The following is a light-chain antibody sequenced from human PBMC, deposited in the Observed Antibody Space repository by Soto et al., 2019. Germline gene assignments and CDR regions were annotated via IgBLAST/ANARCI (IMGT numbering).Light chain of an antibody. V-gene: IGKV3-15*01. J-gene: IGKJ4*01. CDR2: VAS. Sequence: EIVMTQSPVTLSVSPGDRATLSCRASQSVNSNLAWYQQKPGQTPKLLIYVASTRATSIPARFSGSGSGKEFTLTISSLQSEDFAVYYCQQYNVWPLTFGGGTKVEFK. CDR3: QQYNVWPLT. CDR1: QSVNSN.